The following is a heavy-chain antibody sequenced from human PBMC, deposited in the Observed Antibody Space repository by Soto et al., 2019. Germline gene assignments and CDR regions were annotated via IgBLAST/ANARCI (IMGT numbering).Heavy chain of an antibody. Sequence: PGESLKISCKGPGYSFSNYWIGWVRQMPGKGLEWMGIIYPGDSETRYSPSFQGQVTISADKSISTAHLQWSSLKASDTALYYCARQNSYGYYYYGLDVWGQGTTVTVSS. V-gene: IGHV5-51*01. CDR3: ARQNSYGYYYYGLDV. CDR2: IYPGDSET. J-gene: IGHJ6*02. D-gene: IGHD5-18*01. CDR1: GYSFSNYW.